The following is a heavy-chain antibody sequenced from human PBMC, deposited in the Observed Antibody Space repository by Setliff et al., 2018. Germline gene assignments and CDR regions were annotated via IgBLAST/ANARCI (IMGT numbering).Heavy chain of an antibody. CDR1: GYTLTELS. CDR3: RLLWFGELSYDAFDI. D-gene: IGHD3-10*01. J-gene: IGHJ3*02. CDR2: FDPEDGET. Sequence: ASVKVACKVSGYTLTELSMHWVRQAPGKGLEWMGGFDPEDGETIYAQKFQGRVTMTEDTSTDTAYMELSSLRSEDTAVYYCRLLWFGELSYDAFDIWGQGTMVTV. V-gene: IGHV1-24*01.